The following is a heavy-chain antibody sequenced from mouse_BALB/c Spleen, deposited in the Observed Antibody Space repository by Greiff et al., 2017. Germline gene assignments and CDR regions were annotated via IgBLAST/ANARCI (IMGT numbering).Heavy chain of an antibody. D-gene: IGHD1-1*01. CDR1: GYAFSSSW. J-gene: IGHJ2*01. V-gene: IGHV1-82*01. CDR2: IYPGDGDT. Sequence: VQLQQSGPELVKPGASVKISCKASGYAFSSSWMNWVKQRPGQGLEWIGRIYPGDGDTNYNGKFKGKATLTADKSSSTAYMQRSSLTSVDSAVYFCARSGSSYYFDYWGQGTTLTVSS. CDR3: ARSGSSYYFDY.